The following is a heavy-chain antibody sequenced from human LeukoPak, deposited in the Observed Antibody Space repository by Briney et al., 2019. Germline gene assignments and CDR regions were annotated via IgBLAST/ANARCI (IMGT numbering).Heavy chain of an antibody. CDR3: ARPAGYYDSSGYYNVYYFDD. D-gene: IGHD3-22*01. V-gene: IGHV5-51*01. J-gene: IGHJ4*02. CDR1: GYSFTSYW. CDR2: IYPGDSDT. Sequence: GESLKISCKGSGYSFTSYWIGWVRQMPGKGLEWMGIIYPGDSDTRYSPSFQGQVTISADKSISTAYLQWSSLKASDTAMFYCARPAGYYDSSGYYNVYYFDDWGQGALVTVSS.